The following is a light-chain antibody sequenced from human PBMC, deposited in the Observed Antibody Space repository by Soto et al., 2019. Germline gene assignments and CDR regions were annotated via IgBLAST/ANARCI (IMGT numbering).Light chain of an antibody. CDR2: EVS. J-gene: IGLJ1*01. Sequence: QSVLTQPPSVSVSPGQSVTISCTGTSTDFVSYNRVSWYQQPPGTAPKLMIYEVSKRPSGVPDRFSGSKSGNTASLTISGLQAADEADYYCSLYTSENAYVFGAGTKSPS. V-gene: IGLV2-18*01. CDR3: SLYTSENAYV. CDR1: STDFVSYNR.